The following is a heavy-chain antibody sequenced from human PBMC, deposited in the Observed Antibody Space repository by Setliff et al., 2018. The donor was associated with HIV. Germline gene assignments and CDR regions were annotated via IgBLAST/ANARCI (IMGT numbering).Heavy chain of an antibody. D-gene: IGHD2-21*02. CDR2: IYYSGTT. Sequence: PSETLSLTCTVSGGSISSSHYYWDWIRQPPGKGLEWIGSIYYSGTTYYNPSLKSRVTISVDTSKNQFSLKLYSVTAADTAVYYCARHDGTYCGGDCYLLGYFDLWGRGTLVTVSS. CDR3: ARHDGTYCGGDCYLLGYFDL. V-gene: IGHV4-39*01. CDR1: GGSISSSHYY. J-gene: IGHJ2*01.